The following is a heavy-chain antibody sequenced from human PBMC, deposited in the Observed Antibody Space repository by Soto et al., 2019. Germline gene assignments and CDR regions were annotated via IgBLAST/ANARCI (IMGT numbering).Heavy chain of an antibody. Sequence: SGPRLVNPTHTLTLTCTFSGFSLITILACVFLILHPPPKALEWLAVVYWDDDKRYSPSLKSRLTITKDTSKNQVVLKMTNMDPVDTAIYYCARGSSGYVWFNEFWGQGTLVTVSS. D-gene: IGHD3-22*01. CDR3: ARGSSGYVWFNEF. V-gene: IGHV2-5*02. CDR1: GFSLITILAC. CDR2: VYWDDDK. J-gene: IGHJ4*02.